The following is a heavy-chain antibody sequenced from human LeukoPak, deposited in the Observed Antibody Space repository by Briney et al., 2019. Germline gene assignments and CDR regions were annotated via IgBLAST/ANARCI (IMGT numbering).Heavy chain of an antibody. Sequence: GGSLRLPCAASRFTFTGYAMYWVRQAPGKGLEWVSWIDAGGVNTCYAESVTGRFTISRDNSKNTLYLQMNSLRAEDTAVYYCARGSGSGWYGWFDPWGQGTLVPVSS. CDR1: RFTFTGYA. D-gene: IGHD6-19*01. CDR2: IDAGGVNT. J-gene: IGHJ5*02. CDR3: ARGSGSGWYGWFDP. V-gene: IGHV3-23*01.